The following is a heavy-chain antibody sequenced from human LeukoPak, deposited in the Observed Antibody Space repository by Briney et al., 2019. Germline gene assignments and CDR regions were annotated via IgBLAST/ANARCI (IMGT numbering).Heavy chain of an antibody. CDR1: GASISSTSHY. V-gene: IGHV4-39*07. J-gene: IGHJ4*02. CDR3: ARRMKNWSVFDY. Sequence: SETLSLTCTVSGASISSTSHYWGWIRQPPGKGLEWIGSIYYSGSTYYNTSLKSRVTISVDMSKNQFSLRVTSVTAADTAVYYCARRMKNWSVFDYWGQGTLVTVSS. D-gene: IGHD1-1*01. CDR2: IYYSGST.